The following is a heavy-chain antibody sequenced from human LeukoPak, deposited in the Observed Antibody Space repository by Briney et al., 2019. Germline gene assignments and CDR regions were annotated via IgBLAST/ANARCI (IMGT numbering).Heavy chain of an antibody. J-gene: IGHJ4*02. Sequence: GESLKISCRGSGYSFTNYWIGWVRHMPGKGLEWVGIIYPGDSDTRYAPSFQGQVTISADRSISTAYLQWSNLKASDTAMYYCARRGWASGYFEYWGQGTLVTVSS. CDR1: GYSFTNYW. V-gene: IGHV5-51*01. D-gene: IGHD1-26*01. CDR2: IYPGDSDT. CDR3: ARRGWASGYFEY.